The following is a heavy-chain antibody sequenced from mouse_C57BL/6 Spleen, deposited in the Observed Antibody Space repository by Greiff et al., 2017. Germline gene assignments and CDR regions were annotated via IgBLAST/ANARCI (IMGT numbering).Heavy chain of an antibody. CDR1: GYSITSGYY. CDR2: ISYDGSN. J-gene: IGHJ4*01. Sequence: EVQLQESGPGLVKPSQSLSLTCSVTGYSITSGYYWNWIRQFPGKKLEWMGYISYDGSNNSNPSLKNRISITRDTSKNQFFLKLNSVTTEDTATYYGANGDYYAMDYWGQGTSVTVSS. CDR3: ANGDYYAMDY. V-gene: IGHV3-6*01.